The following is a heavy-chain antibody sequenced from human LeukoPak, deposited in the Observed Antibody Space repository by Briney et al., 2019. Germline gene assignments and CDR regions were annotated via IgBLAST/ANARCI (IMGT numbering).Heavy chain of an antibody. Sequence: PGGSLRLSCAASGFTFSSYWMSWVRQAPGKGLEWVANIKQDGSEKYYVDSVKGRFTISRDNAKNSLYLQMNSLRAEDTAVYYCARDWIACSYTSCSPWGQGTLVTVSS. D-gene: IGHD2-2*01. CDR3: ARDWIACSYTSCSP. CDR1: GFTFSSYW. V-gene: IGHV3-7*01. CDR2: IKQDGSEK. J-gene: IGHJ4*02.